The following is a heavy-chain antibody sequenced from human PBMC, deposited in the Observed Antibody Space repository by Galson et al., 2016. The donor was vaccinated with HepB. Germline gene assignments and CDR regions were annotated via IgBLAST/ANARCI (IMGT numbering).Heavy chain of an antibody. J-gene: IGHJ6*02. V-gene: IGHV3-7*03. CDR2: IKGDGSKK. Sequence: SLRLSCAASGFTFSTSWMTWVRQAPGKGLEWVANIKGDGSKKYYVDSVKGRFTISRDNAKNSLYLQMNSLRAEDTAIYYCARGHFGMDVWGQGTTVTVSS. CDR3: ARGHFGMDV. CDR1: GFTFSTSW.